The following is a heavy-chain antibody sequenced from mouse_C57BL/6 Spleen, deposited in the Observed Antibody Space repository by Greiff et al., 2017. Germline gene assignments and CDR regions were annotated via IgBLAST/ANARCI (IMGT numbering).Heavy chain of an antibody. Sequence: QVQLQQSGPELVKPGASVKISCKASGYAFSSSWMNWVKQRPGKGLEWIGRIYPGDGDTNYNGKFKGKATLTADKSSSTAYMQLSSLTSEDSAVYFCANGAASGDYAMDYWGQGTSVTVSS. J-gene: IGHJ4*01. CDR3: ANGAASGDYAMDY. V-gene: IGHV1-82*01. CDR1: GYAFSSSW. CDR2: IYPGDGDT. D-gene: IGHD1-2*01.